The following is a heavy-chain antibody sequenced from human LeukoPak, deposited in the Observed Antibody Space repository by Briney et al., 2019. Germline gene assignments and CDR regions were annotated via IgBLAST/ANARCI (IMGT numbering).Heavy chain of an antibody. D-gene: IGHD1-26*01. V-gene: IGHV1-8*01. CDR1: GYTFTSYD. CDR3: ARGRWELLDYCYYGMDV. CDR2: MNPNSGNT. Sequence: ASVKVSCKASGYTFTSYDINWVRQATGQGLEWMGWMNPNSGNTGYAQKFQGRVTMTRNTSISTAYMELSSLRSEDTAVYYCARGRWELLDYCYYGMDVWGQGTTVTVSS. J-gene: IGHJ6*02.